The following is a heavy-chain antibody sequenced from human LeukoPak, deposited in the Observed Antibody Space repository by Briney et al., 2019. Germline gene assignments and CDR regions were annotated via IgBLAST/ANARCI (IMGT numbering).Heavy chain of an antibody. CDR3: ARGRGLYSYGSYYFDY. CDR1: GGSFSGYY. J-gene: IGHJ4*02. D-gene: IGHD5-18*01. Sequence: SETLSLTCAVYGGSFSGYYWSWIRQPPGKGLEGIGEINHSGSTNYNPSLKSRVTISVDTSKNQFSLKLSSVTAADTAVYYCARGRGLYSYGSYYFDYWGQGTLVTVSS. CDR2: INHSGST. V-gene: IGHV4-34*01.